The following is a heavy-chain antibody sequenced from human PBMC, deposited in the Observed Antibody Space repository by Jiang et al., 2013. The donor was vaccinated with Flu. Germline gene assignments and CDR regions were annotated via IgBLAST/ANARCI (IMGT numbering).Heavy chain of an antibody. J-gene: IGHJ6*04. CDR2: INPSGGST. CDR3: ARDRIAVAGTGAGYYYYYGMDV. V-gene: IGHV1-46*01. CDR1: GYTFTSYY. D-gene: IGHD6-19*01. Sequence: GAEVKKPGASVKVSCKASGYTFTSYYMHWVRQAPGQGLEWMGIINPSGGSTSSSQKFQGRVTMTRDTSTSTVYMELSSLRSEDTAVYYCARDRIAVAGTGAGYYYYYGMDVWGKGTTVTVSS.